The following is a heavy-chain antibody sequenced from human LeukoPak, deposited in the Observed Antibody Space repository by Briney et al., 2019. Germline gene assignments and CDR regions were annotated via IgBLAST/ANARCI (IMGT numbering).Heavy chain of an antibody. J-gene: IGHJ6*02. CDR1: GFTFDDYA. V-gene: IGHV3-9*01. CDR3: AKTMALYYYYGMDV. Sequence: PGRSLRLSCAASGFTFDDYAMHWVRQAPGKGLEWVSGISWNSGSIGYADSVKGRFTISRDNAKNSLYLQMNSLRAEDTALYYCAKTMALYYYYGMDVWGQGTTVTVSS. CDR2: ISWNSGSI. D-gene: IGHD4/OR15-4a*01.